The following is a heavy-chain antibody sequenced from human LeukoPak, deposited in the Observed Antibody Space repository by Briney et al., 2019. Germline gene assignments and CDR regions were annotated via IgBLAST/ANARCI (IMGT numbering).Heavy chain of an antibody. CDR2: IYPGDSDT. J-gene: IGHJ4*02. Sequence: GESLKISCKGSGYIFSDFWIVWVRQMPGKGLEWMGIIYPGDSDTRYSPSFQGQVTISADKSISTAYLQWSSLKASDTAMYYCARQGSSSSFGGIYWGQGTLVTVSS. CDR3: ARQGSSSSFGGIY. V-gene: IGHV5-51*01. D-gene: IGHD6-6*01. CDR1: GYIFSDFW.